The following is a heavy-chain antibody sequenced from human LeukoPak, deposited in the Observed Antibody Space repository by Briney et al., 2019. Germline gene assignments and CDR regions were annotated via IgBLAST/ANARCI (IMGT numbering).Heavy chain of an antibody. D-gene: IGHD6-13*01. J-gene: IGHJ4*02. CDR1: GYTFTSSD. V-gene: IGHV1-8*01. CDR3: ARGRSGLAAAGTYDY. CDR2: INPNSGRT. Sequence: GASVKVSCKASGYTFTSSDINCVRQAAGQGLEWMGWINPNSGRTGYAQKFQGRVTMTANTSISTAYMELSSLRFDDTAVYYCARGRSGLAAAGTYDYWGQGTLITVSS.